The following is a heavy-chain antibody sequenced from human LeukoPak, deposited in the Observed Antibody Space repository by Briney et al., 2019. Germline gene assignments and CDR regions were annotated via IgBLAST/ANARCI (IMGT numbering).Heavy chain of an antibody. CDR1: GYTFTGYY. D-gene: IGHD6-13*01. Sequence: ASVKVSCKASGYTFTGYYMHWVRQAPGQGLEWMGWINPNSGGTNYAQKFQGRVTMTRDTSISTAYMELSRLRSDDTAVYYCAREEQLVQLGFDYWGQGTLVTVSS. CDR3: AREEQLVQLGFDY. V-gene: IGHV1-2*02. J-gene: IGHJ4*02. CDR2: INPNSGGT.